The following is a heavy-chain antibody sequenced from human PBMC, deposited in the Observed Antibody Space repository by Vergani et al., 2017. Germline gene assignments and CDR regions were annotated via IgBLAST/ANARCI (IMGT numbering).Heavy chain of an antibody. CDR3: ARAVGVIYYYCGMDV. J-gene: IGHJ6*02. Sequence: QVQLQQWGAGLLKPSETLSLTCAVYGGSFSGYYWSWIRQPPGKGLEWIGEINHSGSTNYNPSLKSRVTISVDTSKNQFSLKLCSVTAADTAVYYCARAVGVIYYYCGMDVWGQGTTVTVSS. D-gene: IGHD2-21*01. V-gene: IGHV4-34*01. CDR1: GGSFSGYY. CDR2: INHSGST.